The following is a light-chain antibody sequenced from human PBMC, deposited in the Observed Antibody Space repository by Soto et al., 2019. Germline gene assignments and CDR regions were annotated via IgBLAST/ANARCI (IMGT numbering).Light chain of an antibody. V-gene: IGKV3-11*01. CDR3: QQRSDGIT. CDR2: DAS. J-gene: IGKJ5*01. CDR1: QSVGNN. Sequence: EIVLTQSPGTLSLSPGERATLSCRASQSVGNNLGWYQQRPGQSPRLLIDDASDRAAGIPTRFSGSGSGTDFTLIISSLEPEDFAVYFCQQRSDGITFGQGTRLETK.